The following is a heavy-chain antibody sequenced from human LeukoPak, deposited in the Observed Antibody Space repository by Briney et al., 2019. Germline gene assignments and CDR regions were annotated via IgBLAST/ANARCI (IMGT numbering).Heavy chain of an antibody. D-gene: IGHD2-15*01. V-gene: IGHV3-72*01. Sequence: GGSLRLSCAASGFTFNDHYMGWVRQAPGKGLEWVGRIRNRANSYSTSYAASVKGRFTISRDDSKNSVYLQMDSLKTEDTAVYYCVNGYCSGGGCYSSPGWVDPWGQGTLVTVSS. CDR3: VNGYCSGGGCYSSPGWVDP. CDR1: GFTFNDHY. CDR2: IRNRANSYST. J-gene: IGHJ5*02.